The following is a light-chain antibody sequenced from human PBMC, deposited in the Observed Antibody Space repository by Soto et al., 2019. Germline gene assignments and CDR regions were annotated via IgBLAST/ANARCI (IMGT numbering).Light chain of an antibody. V-gene: IGLV4-69*01. CDR3: QTWDTGIRV. J-gene: IGLJ2*01. CDR2: VNSDGSP. CDR1: SGHSGYA. Sequence: QLVLTQSPSASASLGASVKLTCTLNSGHSGYAIAWHQQRPEKGPRYLINVNSDGSPTKGDGVPDPFSASSSWAERYLTISSLQSEDEADYYCQTWDTGIRVFGGGTKLTVL.